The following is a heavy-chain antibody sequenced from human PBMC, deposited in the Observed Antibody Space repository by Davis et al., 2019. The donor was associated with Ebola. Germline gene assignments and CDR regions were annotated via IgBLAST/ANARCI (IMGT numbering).Heavy chain of an antibody. CDR3: TTPKPNYYDSSGHDS. J-gene: IGHJ4*02. V-gene: IGHV3-15*01. Sequence: PGGSLRLSCAASGFTFTNAWMSWVRQAPGKGLEWVGRIKTKADGGTTDYAAPVKGRFTISRDDSKNMLYLEMNSLKTEDTAVYYCTTPKPNYYDSSGHDSWGQGTLVTVSS. D-gene: IGHD3-22*01. CDR2: IKTKADGGTT. CDR1: GFTFTNAW.